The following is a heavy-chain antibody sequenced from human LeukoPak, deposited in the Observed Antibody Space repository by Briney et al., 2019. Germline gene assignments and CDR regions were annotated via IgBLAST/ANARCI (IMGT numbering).Heavy chain of an antibody. D-gene: IGHD6-13*01. Sequence: GGSLRLSCAASGFTFSNYAMNWVRQAPGKGLEWVSGISGSSGGTYYADSVKGRFTISRDNSKNTLYLQMNSLRAEDTAVYYCAKPPPDSSSWLFDYWGQGTLVTVSS. J-gene: IGHJ4*02. CDR1: GFTFSNYA. CDR3: AKPPPDSSSWLFDY. V-gene: IGHV3-23*01. CDR2: ISGSSGGT.